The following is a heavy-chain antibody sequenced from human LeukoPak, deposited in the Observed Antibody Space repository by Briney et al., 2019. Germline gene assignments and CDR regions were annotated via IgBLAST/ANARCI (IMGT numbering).Heavy chain of an antibody. CDR3: ARGTKKHDYVWGSYRYGYFDY. Sequence: PSETLSLTCVVYGGSFSGYYWSWIRQPPGKGLEWIGEINHSGSTNYNPSLKSRVTISVDTSKNQFSLKLSSVTAADTAVYYCARGTKKHDYVWGSYRYGYFDYWGQGTLVTVSS. D-gene: IGHD3-16*02. CDR1: GGSFSGYY. CDR2: INHSGST. V-gene: IGHV4-34*01. J-gene: IGHJ4*02.